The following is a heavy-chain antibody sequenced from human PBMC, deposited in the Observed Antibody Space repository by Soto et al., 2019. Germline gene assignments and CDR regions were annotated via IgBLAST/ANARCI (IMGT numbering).Heavy chain of an antibody. CDR1: GFSFTTSGVG. D-gene: IGHD1-26*01. Sequence: QITLKESGPTLVKPTQTLTLTCTFSGFSFTTSGVGVGWVRQPPGKALEWLALLYWDDDKRYSSSLKSRLTISKDTSKNQVVLTMTNMDPVDTATYYCAHRPGEGIGRASYYGMDVWGQGTTVTVSS. V-gene: IGHV2-5*02. CDR3: AHRPGEGIGRASYYGMDV. J-gene: IGHJ6*02. CDR2: LYWDDDK.